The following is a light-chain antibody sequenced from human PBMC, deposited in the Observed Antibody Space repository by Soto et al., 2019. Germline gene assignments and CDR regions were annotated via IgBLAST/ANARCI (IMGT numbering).Light chain of an antibody. V-gene: IGLV2-14*01. CDR1: TSDVGGYNY. CDR2: DVS. CDR3: SSYTSSSTYG. Sequence: QPGSVSRSPGYPMTPSWTGNTSDVGGYNYVSWYQQHPGKAPKLMIYDVSNRPSGVSNRFSGSKSGNTASLTISGLQAEDEADYYCSSYTSSSTYGFGTGTKVTVL. J-gene: IGLJ1*01.